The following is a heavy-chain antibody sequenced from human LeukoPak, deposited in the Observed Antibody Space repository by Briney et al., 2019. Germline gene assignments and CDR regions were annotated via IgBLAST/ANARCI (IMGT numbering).Heavy chain of an antibody. CDR2: IYYSGST. CDR3: ARAGEQQLVYNWFDP. V-gene: IGHV4-39*07. CDR1: GGSISSSSYY. J-gene: IGHJ5*02. Sequence: SETLSLTCTVSGGSISSSSYYWGWIRQPPGKGLEWIGSIYYSGSTYYNPSLKSRVTISVDTSKNQFSLKLSSVTAADTAVYYCARAGEQQLVYNWFDPWGQGTLVTVSS. D-gene: IGHD6-13*01.